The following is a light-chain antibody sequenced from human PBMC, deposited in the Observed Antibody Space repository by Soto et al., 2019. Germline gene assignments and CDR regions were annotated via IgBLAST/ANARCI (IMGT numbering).Light chain of an antibody. V-gene: IGKV3-20*01. CDR1: QSVSSSY. J-gene: IGKJ5*01. CDR2: GAS. Sequence: EIVLTQSPGTLSLSPGERATLSCRASQSVSSSYLAWYQQKPGQAPRLLIYGASSRATGIPDRFSGSGSGTDFTLTISRLEPEDFAVYYCQQYASSRSITFGQGTKLEIK. CDR3: QQYASSRSIT.